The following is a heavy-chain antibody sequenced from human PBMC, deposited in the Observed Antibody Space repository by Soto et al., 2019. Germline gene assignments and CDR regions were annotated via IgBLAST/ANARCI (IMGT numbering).Heavy chain of an antibody. CDR3: ASDLSGRADV. J-gene: IGHJ6*02. Sequence: GGSLRLSCAASGFTFSSSEMNWVRQAPGKGLEWISYINDNGGTKYYADSVKGRFTISRDNAKNTLYLQMNSLRVEDTAVYCCASDLSGRADVWGQGTTVTVSS. CDR1: GFTFSSSE. D-gene: IGHD3-10*01. CDR2: INDNGGTK. V-gene: IGHV3-48*03.